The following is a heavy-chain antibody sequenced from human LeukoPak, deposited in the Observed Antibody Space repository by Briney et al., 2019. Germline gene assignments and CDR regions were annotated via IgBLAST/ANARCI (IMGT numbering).Heavy chain of an antibody. Sequence: PSETLSLTCTVSGGSISSYYWSWIRQPPGKGLEWIGYIYYSGSTNYNPSLKSRVTISVDTSKNQFSLKLSSATAADTAVYYCARSGSGSYVQHWGQGTLVTVSS. D-gene: IGHD1-26*01. V-gene: IGHV4-59*01. CDR2: IYYSGST. CDR1: GGSISSYY. CDR3: ARSGSGSYVQH. J-gene: IGHJ1*01.